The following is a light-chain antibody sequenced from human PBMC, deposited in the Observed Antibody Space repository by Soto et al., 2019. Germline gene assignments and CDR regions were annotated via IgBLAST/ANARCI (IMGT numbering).Light chain of an antibody. V-gene: IGKV1-33*01. CDR1: QDVNNS. J-gene: IGKJ5*01. CDR3: QQYYKIPVT. CDR2: DVS. Sequence: GDRVTITCQASQDVNNSLNWYQQKPRKAPNLLIYDVSNLGTGVPSRFSGSGSGTDFTFTISRLQPEDIGAYYCQQYYKIPVTFGQGTRLEI.